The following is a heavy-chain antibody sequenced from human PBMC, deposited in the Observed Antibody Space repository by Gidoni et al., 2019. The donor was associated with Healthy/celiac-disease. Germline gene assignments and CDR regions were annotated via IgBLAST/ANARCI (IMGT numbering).Heavy chain of an antibody. D-gene: IGHD3-22*01. Sequence: QVQLVESGGGLVKPGGSLRLSCAASGFAFSDYYMSWIRQAPGKGLEWVSYTSSSSSYTNYADSVKGRFTISRDNAKNSLYLQMNSLRAEDTAVYYSARGYDSSGYYYVYWGQGTLVTVSS. CDR1: GFAFSDYY. V-gene: IGHV3-11*06. CDR3: ARGYDSSGYYYVY. J-gene: IGHJ4*02. CDR2: TSSSSSYT.